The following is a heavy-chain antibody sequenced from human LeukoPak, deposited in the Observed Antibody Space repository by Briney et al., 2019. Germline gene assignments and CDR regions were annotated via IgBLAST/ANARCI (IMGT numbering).Heavy chain of an antibody. V-gene: IGHV3-53*01. Sequence: GGSLRLSCAASGVTVGTNSMSWARQSPGKGLEWVSVIYSDGRTYSAESVKGRFTISRDTSMNTLYLQMNSLRVEDTAVYYCARNLGFYGSGSSFYWGQGTLVTVSS. CDR1: GVTVGTNS. D-gene: IGHD3-10*01. CDR2: IYSDGRT. J-gene: IGHJ4*02. CDR3: ARNLGFYGSGSSFY.